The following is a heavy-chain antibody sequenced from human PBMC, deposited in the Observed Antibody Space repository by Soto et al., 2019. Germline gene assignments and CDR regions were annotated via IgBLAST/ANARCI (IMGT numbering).Heavy chain of an antibody. CDR2: IYPGDSDT. Sequence: PGESLQISCKSSGYSFTSYWIGWVRQMPGKGLEWMGSIYPGDSDTRYSPSLQGQVTISADKSISTAYLQWSSLKASDTAMYYCARLLGYCSSTSCYPNWFDSWRQRTLAPVSS. V-gene: IGHV5-51*01. J-gene: IGHJ5*01. D-gene: IGHD2-2*01. CDR1: GYSFTSYW. CDR3: ARLLGYCSSTSCYPNWFDS.